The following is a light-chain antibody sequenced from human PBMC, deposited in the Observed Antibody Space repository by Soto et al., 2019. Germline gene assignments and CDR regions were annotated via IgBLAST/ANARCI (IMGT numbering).Light chain of an antibody. CDR1: SSDVGSYYP. V-gene: IGLV2-23*02. CDR3: CSYAGDTTFFV. CDR2: EVN. J-gene: IGLJ1*01. Sequence: QSALTQPASMSGSPGQSITISCTGTSSDVGSYYPVSWFQQHPGKAPKLIIYEVNKRPSVVSDRFSGSKSGNTASLTISGLQAADEAEYYCCSYAGDTTFFVFGTGTKVTVL.